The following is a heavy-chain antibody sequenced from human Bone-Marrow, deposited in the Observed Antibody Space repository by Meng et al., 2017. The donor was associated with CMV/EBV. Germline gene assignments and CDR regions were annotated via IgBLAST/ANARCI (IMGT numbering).Heavy chain of an antibody. Sequence: SVKVSCKASGGTFSSYAISWVRQAPGQGLEWMGGIIPIFGAANYAQKFQGRVTITTDESTSTAYMELSSLRSEDTAVYYCARDLRDIVVVPAARGGMDVWGQGTTVTVSS. D-gene: IGHD2-2*01. CDR1: GGTFSSYA. J-gene: IGHJ6*02. CDR3: ARDLRDIVVVPAARGGMDV. V-gene: IGHV1-69*05. CDR2: IIPIFGAA.